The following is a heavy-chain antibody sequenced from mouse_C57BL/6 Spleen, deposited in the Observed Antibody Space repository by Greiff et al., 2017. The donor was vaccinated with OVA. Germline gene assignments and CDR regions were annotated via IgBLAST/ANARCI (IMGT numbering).Heavy chain of an antibody. CDR3: TTYSNYAMDY. D-gene: IGHD2-5*01. CDR2: ISSGGDYI. V-gene: IGHV5-9-1*02. CDR1: GFTFSSYA. Sequence: EVKLMESGDGLAKPGGSLKLSCAASGFTFSSYAMSWVRQTPEKRLEWVAYISSGGDYIYYADSVKGRFTISRDNARNTLYLQMSSLKSEDTAMYYCTTYSNYAMDYWGQGTSVTVSS. J-gene: IGHJ4*01.